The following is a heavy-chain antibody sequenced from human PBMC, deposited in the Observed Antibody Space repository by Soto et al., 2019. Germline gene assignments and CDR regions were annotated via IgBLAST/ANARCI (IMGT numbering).Heavy chain of an antibody. CDR1: GYTFTSYD. V-gene: IGHV1-8*01. CDR3: ASGDERDYGDYSSFDY. J-gene: IGHJ4*02. D-gene: IGHD4-17*01. CDR2: MNPNSGNT. Sequence: QVQLVQSGAEVKKPGASVKVSCKASGYTFTSYDINWVRQATGQGLEWMGWMNPNSGNTGYAQKCQGRVTMTRNTSIRTAYMELRSLRSEATAVYYCASGDERDYGDYSSFDYWGQGTLVTVSS.